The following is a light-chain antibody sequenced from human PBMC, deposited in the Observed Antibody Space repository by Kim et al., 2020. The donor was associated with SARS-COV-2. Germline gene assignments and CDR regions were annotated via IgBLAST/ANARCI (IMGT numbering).Light chain of an antibody. CDR2: GAS. Sequence: VGDRVTITCRASQDIRNDLGWYQQNPGRAPKLLIYGASSLQSGVPSRFSGSGYGTEFTLTISSVQPEDFATYFCLQYSAYPITFGQGTRLEIK. J-gene: IGKJ5*01. V-gene: IGKV1-17*01. CDR1: QDIRND. CDR3: LQYSAYPIT.